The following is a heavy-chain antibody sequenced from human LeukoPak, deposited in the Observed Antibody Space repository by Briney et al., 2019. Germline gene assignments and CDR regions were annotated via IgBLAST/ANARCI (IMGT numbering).Heavy chain of an antibody. D-gene: IGHD2-21*01. V-gene: IGHV3-66*01. J-gene: IGHJ4*02. Sequence: GGSLRLSCAASGLTVSNNYMTWVRQAPGKGLEWVSLKGRFTISRDNSKNTVYLQMNSLRAEDTAVYYCARNIPVTRWGYWGQGTLVTVSS. CDR1: GLTVSNNY. CDR3: ARNIPVTRWGY.